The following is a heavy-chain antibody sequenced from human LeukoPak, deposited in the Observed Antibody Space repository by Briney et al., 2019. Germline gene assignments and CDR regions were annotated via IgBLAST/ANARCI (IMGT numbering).Heavy chain of an antibody. Sequence: SGGTLRLSCAASGFTFGTYGMSWVRQAPGKGLEWVSAISGSSGVTTYYADSVKGRFTISRDNSKNTLYLQMNSLRVDDTAVYYCATWRTSVTTFDYWGQGTLVTVSS. V-gene: IGHV3-23*01. CDR3: ATWRTSVTTFDY. CDR1: GFTFGTYG. J-gene: IGHJ4*02. CDR2: ISGSSGVTT. D-gene: IGHD4-17*01.